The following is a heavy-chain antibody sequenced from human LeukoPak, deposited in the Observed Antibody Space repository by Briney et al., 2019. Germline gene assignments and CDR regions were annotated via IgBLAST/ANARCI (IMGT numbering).Heavy chain of an antibody. J-gene: IGHJ4*02. D-gene: IGHD5-18*01. CDR3: ARDRVQLWAFDY. V-gene: IGHV3-21*01. Sequence: GGSLRLSCAASGFTFSSYSMNWVRQAPGKGLEWVSSISSSSSYIYYADSVKGRFTISRDNAKNSLYLQMNSLRAEDTAVYYCARDRVQLWAFDYWGQGTLVAVSS. CDR1: GFTFSSYS. CDR2: ISSSSSYI.